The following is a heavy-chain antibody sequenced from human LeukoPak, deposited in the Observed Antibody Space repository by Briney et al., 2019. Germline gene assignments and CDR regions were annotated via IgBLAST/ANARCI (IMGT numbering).Heavy chain of an antibody. D-gene: IGHD3-16*02. V-gene: IGHV3-33*01. CDR1: GFTFSSYG. Sequence: TGRSLGLSCAASGFTFSSYGMHWVRQAPGKGLEWVAVIWYDGSNKYYADSVKGRFTISRDNSKNTLYLQMNSLRAEDTAVYYCASNDYVWGSYRSAIRFWGQGTLVTVSS. CDR3: ASNDYVWGSYRSAIRF. CDR2: IWYDGSNK. J-gene: IGHJ4*02.